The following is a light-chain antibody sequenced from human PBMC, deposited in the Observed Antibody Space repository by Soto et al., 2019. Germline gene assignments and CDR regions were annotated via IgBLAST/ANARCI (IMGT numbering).Light chain of an antibody. V-gene: IGLV2-14*01. CDR3: NAYTSGSTLPWV. J-gene: IGLJ1*01. Sequence: QSALTQPASVSGAPGQTITISCTGSSDDIGTYEYISWHQHHPGKTPKLIIFGVYDRPSGISARISGSKSGKTASFTIFGRQVEDEAVYYDNAYTSGSTLPWVFGTGT. CDR1: SDDIGTYEY. CDR2: GVY.